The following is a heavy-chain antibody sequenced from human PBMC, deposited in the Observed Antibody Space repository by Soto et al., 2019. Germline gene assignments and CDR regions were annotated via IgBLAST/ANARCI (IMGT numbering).Heavy chain of an antibody. CDR3: ARGPVAGGDC. Sequence: QVQLVQSGPEVKKPAASVQVSCKASGYPFTSYGIAWVRQAPGQGLEWMGWISPYSGETRYTEKFQDRLTLTTDTSTSTAYMDLSSLTSDDTAVYFCARGPVAGGDCWGQGTLVIVSS. V-gene: IGHV1-18*01. CDR1: GYPFTSYG. CDR2: ISPYSGET. D-gene: IGHD6-19*01. J-gene: IGHJ4*02.